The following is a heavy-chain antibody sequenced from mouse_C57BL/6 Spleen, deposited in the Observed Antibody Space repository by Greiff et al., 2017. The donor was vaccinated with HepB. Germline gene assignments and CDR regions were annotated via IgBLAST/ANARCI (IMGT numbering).Heavy chain of an antibody. D-gene: IGHD2-4*01. CDR3: ARENYDPHFDY. CDR1: GYTFTSYD. Sequence: VQLQQSGPELVMPGDSVKLSCKASGYTFTSYDINWVKQRPGQGLEWIGWIYPRDGSTKYNEKFKGKATLTVDTSSSTAYMELHSLTSEDSAVYFCARENYDPHFDYWGQGTTLTVSS. V-gene: IGHV1-85*01. CDR2: IYPRDGST. J-gene: IGHJ2*01.